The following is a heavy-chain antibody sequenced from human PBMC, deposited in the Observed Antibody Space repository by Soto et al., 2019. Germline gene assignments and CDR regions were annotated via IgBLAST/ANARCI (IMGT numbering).Heavy chain of an antibody. V-gene: IGHV3-74*01. J-gene: IGHJ6*02. CDR2: INSDGSST. Sequence: EVQLVESGGGLLQPGVSLRLSCAVSGSTFSNDWMHWVRQAPGKGLVWVSHINSDGSSTNYADFVKGRFTIARDNAKNTVYLQMNSLRAEDTAVYYCARDRSYSLDVWGQGTTVTVSS. CDR1: GSTFSNDW. CDR3: ARDRSYSLDV.